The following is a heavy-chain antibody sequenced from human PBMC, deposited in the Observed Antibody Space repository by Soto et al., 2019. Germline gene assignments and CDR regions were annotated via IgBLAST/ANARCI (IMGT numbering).Heavy chain of an antibody. CDR2: TIPIFRTA. Sequence: QVQLVQSGAEVKKPGSSVKVSCKASGGTFNSYAISWVRQAPGQGLEWMGGTIPIFRTADYAQKFQGRVTITADESTSRAYMELSSLRSEDTAVYYCASQQLGPSYYYGMDVWGQGTTVTVSS. CDR3: ASQQLGPSYYYGMDV. CDR1: GGTFNSYA. V-gene: IGHV1-69*12. J-gene: IGHJ6*02. D-gene: IGHD6-6*01.